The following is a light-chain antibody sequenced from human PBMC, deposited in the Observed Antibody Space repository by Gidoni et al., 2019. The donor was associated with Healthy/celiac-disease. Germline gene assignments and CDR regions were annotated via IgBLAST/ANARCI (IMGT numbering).Light chain of an antibody. CDR1: QSVSSSY. J-gene: IGKJ3*01. V-gene: IGKV3-20*01. Sequence: EIVLTQSPGTRSLSPGERATLSCRASQSVSSSYLAWYQQKPGQAPRLLIYGASSRATGIPDRFSGSGSGTDFTLTISRLEPEDFAVYYCQQYGSSPFTFGPGTKVDIK. CDR3: QQYGSSPFT. CDR2: GAS.